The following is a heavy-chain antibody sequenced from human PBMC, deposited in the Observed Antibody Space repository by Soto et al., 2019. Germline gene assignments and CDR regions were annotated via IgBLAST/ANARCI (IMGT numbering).Heavy chain of an antibody. CDR1: GGTFSSYA. Sequence: QVQLVQSGAEVKKPGSSVKVSCKASGGTFSSYAISWVRQAPGQGLEWMGGIIPIFGTANYAQKFQGSVTIPADESTSTAYMELSSLRSEDTAVYYCASDGKSAAVAFDIWGQGTMVTVSS. CDR3: ASDGKSAAVAFDI. CDR2: IIPIFGTA. J-gene: IGHJ3*02. V-gene: IGHV1-69*01.